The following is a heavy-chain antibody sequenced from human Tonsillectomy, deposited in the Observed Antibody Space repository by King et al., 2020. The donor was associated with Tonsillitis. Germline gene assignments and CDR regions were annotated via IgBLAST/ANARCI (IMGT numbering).Heavy chain of an antibody. CDR2: IYHSGST. J-gene: IGHJ4*02. Sequence: VQLQESGPGLVKPSGTLSLTCAVSGGSISSSNWWSWVRQPPGKGLEWLGEIYHSGSTSYNPSLMSRVTISIDKSKNQFSLKLSSVTAADAAVYYCARVLEYYFDHWGQGTLVTVSS. V-gene: IGHV4-4*02. CDR1: GGSISSSNW. CDR3: ARVLEYYFDH.